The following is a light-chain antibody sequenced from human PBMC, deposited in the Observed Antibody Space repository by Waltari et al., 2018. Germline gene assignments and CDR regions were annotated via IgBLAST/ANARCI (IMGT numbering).Light chain of an antibody. CDR1: QSVSSN. Sequence: EIVMTQSPATLSVSPGERATLSCRASQSVSSNLAWYQQKPGQAPRLLIYGASTRATGIPARFSGSGFGTEFTLTISSLQSEDFAVYYCQQYNNWPPGHTFGQGTKLEIK. CDR2: GAS. J-gene: IGKJ2*01. CDR3: QQYNNWPPGHT. V-gene: IGKV3-15*01.